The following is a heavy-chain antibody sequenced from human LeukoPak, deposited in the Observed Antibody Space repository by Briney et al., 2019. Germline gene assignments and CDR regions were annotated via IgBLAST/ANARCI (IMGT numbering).Heavy chain of an antibody. CDR2: IKQDGSEK. D-gene: IGHD1-1*01. J-gene: IGHJ6*03. Sequence: PGGSLRLSCAASGFTFSSYWMSWVRQAPGKGLEWVANIKQDGSEKYYVDSVKGRFTISRDNAKNSLYLQMNSLRAEDTAVYYCARDFRAGTYYYYYYMDVWGKGTTVTVSS. CDR1: GFTFSSYW. CDR3: ARDFRAGTYYYYYYMDV. V-gene: IGHV3-7*01.